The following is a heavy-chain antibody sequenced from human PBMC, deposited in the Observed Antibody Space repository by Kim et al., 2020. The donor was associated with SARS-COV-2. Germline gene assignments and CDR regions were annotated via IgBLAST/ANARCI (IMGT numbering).Heavy chain of an antibody. D-gene: IGHD3-3*01. CDR3: AREGSLWSGYFDY. J-gene: IGHJ4*02. Sequence: YAQKFQGRVTITADKSTSTAYMELSSLRSEDTAVYYCAREGSLWSGYFDYWGQGTLVTVSS. V-gene: IGHV1-69*04.